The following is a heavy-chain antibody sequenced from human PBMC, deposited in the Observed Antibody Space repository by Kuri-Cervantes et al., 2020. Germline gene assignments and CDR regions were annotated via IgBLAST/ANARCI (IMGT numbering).Heavy chain of an antibody. D-gene: IGHD3-22*01. CDR2: INPNSGGT. CDR1: GYTFTRYY. Sequence: ASVKVSCKASGYTFTRYYMHWVRQAPGQGLEWMGWINPNSGGTNYAQKFQGRVTMTRDTAISTAYMELSRLRSDDTAVYYCARGYYYDSSGYAYYYYGMDVWGQGTTVTVSS. CDR3: ARGYYYDSSGYAYYYYGMDV. V-gene: IGHV1-2*02. J-gene: IGHJ6*02.